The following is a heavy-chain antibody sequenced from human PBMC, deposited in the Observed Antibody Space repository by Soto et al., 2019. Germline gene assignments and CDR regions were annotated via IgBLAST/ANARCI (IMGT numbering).Heavy chain of an antibody. J-gene: IGHJ6*02. CDR1: GGTFSSYT. Sequence: QVQLVQSGAEVKKPGSSVKVSCKASGGTFSSYTISWVRQAPGQGLEWMGRIIAILGIANYAQKFQGRVTITADKSTSTAYMELSSLRSEDTAVYYCASAGALNYYYYGMDVWGQGTTVPVSS. D-gene: IGHD1-26*01. CDR2: IIAILGIA. V-gene: IGHV1-69*02. CDR3: ASAGALNYYYYGMDV.